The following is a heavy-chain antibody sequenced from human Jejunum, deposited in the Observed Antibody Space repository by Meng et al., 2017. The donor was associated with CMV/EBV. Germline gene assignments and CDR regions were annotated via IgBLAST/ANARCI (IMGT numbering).Heavy chain of an antibody. V-gene: IGHV3-13*01. CDR3: SRVHPYYFGMDV. CDR2: IGVAGDT. CDR1: GLTFSSYD. Sequence: AASGLTFSSYDMNEVRQATGKGLEWVSTIGVAGDTYYVGSVKGRFTISRETAKNSLYLKMNSLRAGDTAVYYCSRVHPYYFGMDVWGQGTTVTVSS. J-gene: IGHJ6*02.